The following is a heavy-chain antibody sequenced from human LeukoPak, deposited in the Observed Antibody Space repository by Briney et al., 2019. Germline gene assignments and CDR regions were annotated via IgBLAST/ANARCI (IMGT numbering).Heavy chain of an antibody. V-gene: IGHV4-31*11. CDR3: ARLENIAAAGSIFAFDI. CDR2: IYYSGST. Sequence: SETLSLTCAVSGGSISSGGYSWSWIRQHPGKGLEWIGYIYYSGSTYYNPSLKSRVTISVDTSKNQFSLKLSSVTAADTAVYYCARLENIAAAGSIFAFDIWGQGTMVTVSS. J-gene: IGHJ3*02. CDR1: GGSISSGGYS. D-gene: IGHD6-13*01.